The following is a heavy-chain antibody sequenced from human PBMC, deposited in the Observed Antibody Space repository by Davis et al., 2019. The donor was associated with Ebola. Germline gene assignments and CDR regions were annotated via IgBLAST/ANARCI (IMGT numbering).Heavy chain of an antibody. CDR3: AKRAVAANNIYYGMDV. CDR2: INSDGSST. J-gene: IGHJ6*02. V-gene: IGHV3-74*01. Sequence: GESLKISCAASGFTFSSYWMHWVRQAPGKGLVWVSRINSDGSSTSYADSVKGRFTISRDNSKNTLYLQMNSLRAEDTAVYYCAKRAVAANNIYYGMDVWGQGTAVTVSS. CDR1: GFTFSSYW. D-gene: IGHD6-19*01.